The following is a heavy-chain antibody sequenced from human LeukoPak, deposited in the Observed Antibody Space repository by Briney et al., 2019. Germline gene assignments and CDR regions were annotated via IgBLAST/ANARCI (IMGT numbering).Heavy chain of an antibody. D-gene: IGHD5-18*01. V-gene: IGHV3-21*01. CDR3: ARDCSYGNFDY. J-gene: IGHJ4*02. Sequence: PGGSLRLSCAASGFAFSSYSMNWVRQAPGKGLEWVSSISSSSYIYYADSVKGRFTISRDNAKNSLYLQMNSLRAEDTAVYYCARDCSYGNFDYWGQGTLVTVSS. CDR1: GFAFSSYS. CDR2: ISSSSYI.